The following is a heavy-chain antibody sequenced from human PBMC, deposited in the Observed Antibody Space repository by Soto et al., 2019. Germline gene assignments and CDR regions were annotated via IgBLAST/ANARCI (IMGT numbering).Heavy chain of an antibody. J-gene: IGHJ3*02. CDR1: GGSISSGGYY. CDR3: ARDISIYDYVWGSYRYTRAFDI. CDR2: IYYSGST. D-gene: IGHD3-16*02. Sequence: QVQLQESGPGLVKPSQTLSLTCTVSGGSISSGGYYWSWIRQHPGKGLEWIGYIYYSGSTYYNPSLKSRVTISVDTSKNQFSLKLSSVTAADTAVYYCARDISIYDYVWGSYRYTRAFDIWGQGTMVTVSS. V-gene: IGHV4-31*03.